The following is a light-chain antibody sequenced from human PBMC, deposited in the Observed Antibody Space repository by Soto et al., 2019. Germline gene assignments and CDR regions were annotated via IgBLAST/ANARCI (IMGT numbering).Light chain of an antibody. J-gene: IGKJ1*01. CDR3: QRYGTSPRT. CDR2: GAS. Sequence: EIVLTQSPGTLSLSPGERATLSCRASQSVTNNYLAWYQQKHGQAPRLLLYGASSRATDVPDRLSGSGSGTDFTLTINRLEPEDVAVYYCQRYGTSPRTFGPGTKVEIK. V-gene: IGKV3-20*01. CDR1: QSVTNNY.